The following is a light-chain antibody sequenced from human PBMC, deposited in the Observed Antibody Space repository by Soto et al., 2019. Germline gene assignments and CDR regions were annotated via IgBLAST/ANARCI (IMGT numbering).Light chain of an antibody. J-gene: IGLJ1*01. CDR1: SSDVGGYNY. CDR3: TSYTTSSPYV. V-gene: IGLV2-14*01. Sequence: QSALTQPASVSGSPGQSIAISCTGTSSDVGGYNYVSWYQQHPGKAPKLMLYDVAIRPSGVSDRFSGSKSGNTASLTISGLQAEDEADYYCTSYTTSSPYVFGTGTKLTVL. CDR2: DVA.